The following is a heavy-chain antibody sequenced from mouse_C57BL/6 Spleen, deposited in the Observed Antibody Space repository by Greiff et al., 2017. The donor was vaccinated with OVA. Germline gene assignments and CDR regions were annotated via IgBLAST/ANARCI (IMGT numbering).Heavy chain of an antibody. CDR1: GYTFTGYW. Sequence: QVQLQQSGAELMKPGASVKLSCKATGYTFTGYWIEWVKQRPGHGLEWIGEILPGSGSTNYNEKFKGKATFTVVTSSNTASMQLSSLTTADSAIYYCARYYGSSHPFAYWGQGTLVTVAA. D-gene: IGHD1-1*01. J-gene: IGHJ3*01. V-gene: IGHV1-9*01. CDR3: ARYYGSSHPFAY. CDR2: ILPGSGST.